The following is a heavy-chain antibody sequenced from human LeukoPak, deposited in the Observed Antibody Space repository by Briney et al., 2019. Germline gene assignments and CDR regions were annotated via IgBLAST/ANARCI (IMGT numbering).Heavy chain of an antibody. D-gene: IGHD3-22*01. Sequence: PSETLSLTCTVSGGSISSYYWSWIRQPAGKGLEWIGRIYTSGSTNYNPSLKSRVTMSVDTSKNQFSLKLSSVTAADTAVYYCARAPHFFDISGSRYYFDYWGQGTLVTVSS. V-gene: IGHV4-4*07. CDR3: ARAPHFFDISGSRYYFDY. J-gene: IGHJ4*02. CDR1: GGSISSYY. CDR2: IYTSGST.